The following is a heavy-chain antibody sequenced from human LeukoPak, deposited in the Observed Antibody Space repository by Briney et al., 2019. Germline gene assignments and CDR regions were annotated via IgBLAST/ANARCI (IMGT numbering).Heavy chain of an antibody. CDR2: ISYDGSNK. D-gene: IGHD3-22*01. J-gene: IGHJ4*02. CDR1: GFTFSSYA. CDR3: ARDSPLYYDSSGYYYVGGFDY. Sequence: PGGSLRLSCAASGFTFSSYAMHWVRQAPGKGLEWVAVISYDGSNKYYADSVKGRFTISRDNSKNTLYLQMNSLRAEDTAVYYCARDSPLYYDSSGYYYVGGFDYWGQGTLVTVSS. V-gene: IGHV3-30-3*01.